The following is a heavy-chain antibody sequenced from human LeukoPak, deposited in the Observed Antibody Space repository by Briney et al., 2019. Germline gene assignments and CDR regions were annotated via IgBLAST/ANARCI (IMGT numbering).Heavy chain of an antibody. Sequence: GESLKISCKGSGYSFTSYWISWVRQMPGKGLEWMGRIDPSDSYTNYSPSFQGHVTISADKSITTAYLQWRSLKASDTAMFYCATSAGAEYFQHWGQGTLVTVSS. D-gene: IGHD6-19*01. V-gene: IGHV5-10-1*01. CDR1: GYSFTSYW. CDR2: IDPSDSYT. J-gene: IGHJ1*01. CDR3: ATSAGAEYFQH.